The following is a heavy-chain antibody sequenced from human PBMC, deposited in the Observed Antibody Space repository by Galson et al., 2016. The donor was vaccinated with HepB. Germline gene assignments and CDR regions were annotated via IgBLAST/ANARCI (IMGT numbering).Heavy chain of an antibody. CDR2: ISSSSSYI. CDR1: GFSFSTYS. V-gene: IGHV3-21*01. Sequence: SLRLSCAASGFSFSTYSMNWVRQAPGKGLEWVSSISSSSSYIHYADSVKGRFTISRDSAKNSLYLQMKSLRAEDTAVYYCARDGVQLERRNWFDPWGQGTLVTVSS. CDR3: ARDGVQLERRNWFDP. D-gene: IGHD1-1*01. J-gene: IGHJ5*02.